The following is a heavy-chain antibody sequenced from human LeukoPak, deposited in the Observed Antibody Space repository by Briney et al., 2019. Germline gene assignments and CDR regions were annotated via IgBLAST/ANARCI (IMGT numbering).Heavy chain of an antibody. CDR2: IKEDGNEK. V-gene: IGHV3-7*01. Sequence: GGSLRLSCAASGFTLSAHWMSWVRQAPGKGLEWVANIKEDGNEKYYVDSVKGRFTISRVIAKNSLYLQMNSLRAEDTAVYYCARDLYSQYWGQGTLVTVSS. CDR3: ARDLYSQY. D-gene: IGHD2-21*01. CDR1: GFTLSAHW. J-gene: IGHJ4*02.